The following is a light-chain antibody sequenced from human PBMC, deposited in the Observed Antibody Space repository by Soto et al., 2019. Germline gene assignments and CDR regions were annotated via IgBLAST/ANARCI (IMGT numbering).Light chain of an antibody. V-gene: IGKV2-30*02. Sequence: DVVVTQSPLSLPVTLGQPASISCRSSQSLIHSDGNTYLHWFQQRPGQSPRRLIYHVSIRDSGVPDRFSGSGSGTDFTLEISRVEAEDVGVYYCMQGRHWPYTFVPGTTVDIK. CDR3: MQGRHWPYT. J-gene: IGKJ3*01. CDR2: HVS. CDR1: QSLIHSDGNTY.